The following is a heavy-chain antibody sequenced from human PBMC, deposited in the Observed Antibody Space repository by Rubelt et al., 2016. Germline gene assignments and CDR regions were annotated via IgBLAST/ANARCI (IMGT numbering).Heavy chain of an antibody. V-gene: IGHV4-39*07. J-gene: IGHJ6*02. Sequence: QLQLQESGPGLVKPSETLSLTCTVSGGSIRSATSYWGWIRQPPGKGLEWIGSIHYSGSTYDNPSLKSRVTISVDTSKNQFSLKVNSVTAADTAVYYCARGNYDVYGMDVWGQGTTVTVSS. CDR1: GGSIRSATSY. D-gene: IGHD3-10*02. CDR2: IHYSGST. CDR3: ARGNYDVYGMDV.